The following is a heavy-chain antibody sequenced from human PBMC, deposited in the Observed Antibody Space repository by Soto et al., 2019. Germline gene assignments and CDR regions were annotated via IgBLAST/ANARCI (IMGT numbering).Heavy chain of an antibody. CDR1: GYTFTSYG. V-gene: IGHV1-18*01. CDR2: ISAYDGNT. J-gene: IGHJ5*01. D-gene: IGHD3-10*01. Sequence: QVQLVQSGAEVKKPGASVKVSCKASGYTFTSYGISWVRQAPGQGLEWMGWISAYDGNTNYAQKLQGRVTLTTGTSTSKAYLVVRRLRYVDTAVLYVSRGVAVVRGQTCFHFDSLGQGTLFSVS. CDR3: SRGVAVVRGQTCFHFDS.